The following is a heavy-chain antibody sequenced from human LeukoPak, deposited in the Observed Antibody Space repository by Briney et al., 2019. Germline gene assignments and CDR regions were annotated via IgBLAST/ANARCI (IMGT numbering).Heavy chain of an antibody. V-gene: IGHV3-15*01. CDR3: TTDSSGYYYYYYGMDV. CDR2: IKSKTDGGTT. Sequence: GGSLRLSCAASGFTFSNAWMSWVRQAPGKGLEWVGSIKSKTDGGTTDYAAPVKGSFTISRDDSKNTLYLQMNSLKTEDTAVYYCTTDSSGYYYYYYGMDVWGQGTTVTVSS. J-gene: IGHJ6*02. D-gene: IGHD3-22*01. CDR1: GFTFSNAW.